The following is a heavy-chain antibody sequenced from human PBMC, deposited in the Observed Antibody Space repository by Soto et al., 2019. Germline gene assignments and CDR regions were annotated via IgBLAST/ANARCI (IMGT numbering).Heavy chain of an antibody. CDR2: IIPIFGTA. Sequence: ASVKVSCKASGGTFSSYSISWVRQAPGQGLEWMGGIIPIFGTANYAQKFQGRVTITADKSTSTAYMELSSLRSEDTAVYYCASSGYCSSTSCYSRHWYFDLWGRGTLVTVSS. CDR3: ASSGYCSSTSCYSRHWYFDL. CDR1: GGTFSSYS. J-gene: IGHJ2*01. V-gene: IGHV1-69*06. D-gene: IGHD2-2*01.